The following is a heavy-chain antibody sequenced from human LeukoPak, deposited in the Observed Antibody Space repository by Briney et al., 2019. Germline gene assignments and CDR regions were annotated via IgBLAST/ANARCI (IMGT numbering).Heavy chain of an antibody. D-gene: IGHD5-12*01. CDR3: ASSGSKRPFDY. CDR1: GGSIGSGSYY. Sequence: PSETLSLTCTVSGGSIGSGSYYWTWIRQSAGKGLEWIGHIYTSGTTNYNPSLKSRVTISVDTSKNQFSLKLSSVTAADTAVYYCASSGSKRPFDYWGQGTLVTVSS. J-gene: IGHJ4*02. V-gene: IGHV4-61*09. CDR2: IYTSGTT.